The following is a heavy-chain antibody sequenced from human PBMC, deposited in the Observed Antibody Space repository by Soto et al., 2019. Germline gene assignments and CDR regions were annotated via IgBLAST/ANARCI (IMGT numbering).Heavy chain of an antibody. CDR3: ARVSATGTRWIVP. V-gene: IGHV4-31*03. D-gene: IGHD6-13*01. J-gene: IGHJ5*02. Sequence: QVKLQESGPGLVKPSQTLSLTCSVSGGSINSGAYYWGGIRQHPGKGLAWIGYNSYTGRTYSNPYLQGRVNISLDMSESQFSLKLTSVAAADTAVYFCARVSATGTRWIVPWGQGILVTVSP. CDR1: GGSINSGAYY. CDR2: NSYTGRT.